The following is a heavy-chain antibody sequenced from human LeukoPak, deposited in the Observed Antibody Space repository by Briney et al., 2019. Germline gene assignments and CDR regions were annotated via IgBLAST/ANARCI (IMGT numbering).Heavy chain of an antibody. D-gene: IGHD2-2*01. CDR3: ARGGGVSTSTWGNFAN. CDR2: IIPIFGTA. V-gene: IGHV1-69*05. Sequence: ASVKVSCKASGGTFSSYAISWVRQAPGQGLEWMGGIIPIFGTANYAQKFQGRVTMTRDTSTSTVYVEVSSLSSEDTAVYYCARGGGVSTSTWGNFANWGQGTLVIVSS. CDR1: GGTFSSYA. J-gene: IGHJ4*02.